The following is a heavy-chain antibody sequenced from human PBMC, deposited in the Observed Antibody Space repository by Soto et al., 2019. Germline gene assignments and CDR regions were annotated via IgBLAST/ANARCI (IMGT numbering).Heavy chain of an antibody. CDR1: GGSFSGYY. V-gene: IGHV4-34*01. CDR3: ARKRVLPGLYNWFDP. Sequence: QVQLQQWGAGLLKPSETLSLTCAVYGGSFSGYYWSWIRQPPGKGLEWIGEINHSGSTNYNPSLKSLVTISVDTSKNQFSLKLSSVTAADTAVYYCARKRVLPGLYNWFDPWGQGTLVTVSS. CDR2: INHSGST. J-gene: IGHJ5*02.